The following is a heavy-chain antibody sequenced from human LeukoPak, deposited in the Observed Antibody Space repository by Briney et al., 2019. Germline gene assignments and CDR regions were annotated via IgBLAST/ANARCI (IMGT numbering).Heavy chain of an antibody. CDR2: INHSGST. V-gene: IGHV4-34*01. Sequence: PSETLSLTCAVYGGSFSGYYWSWIRQPPGKGLEWIGEINHSGSTNYNPSLKSRVTISVDTSKNQFSLKLSSVTAADTAVYYCARVPRGYSYGYFDYWGQGVLVTVSS. J-gene: IGHJ4*02. CDR3: ARVPRGYSYGYFDY. D-gene: IGHD5-18*01. CDR1: GGSFSGYY.